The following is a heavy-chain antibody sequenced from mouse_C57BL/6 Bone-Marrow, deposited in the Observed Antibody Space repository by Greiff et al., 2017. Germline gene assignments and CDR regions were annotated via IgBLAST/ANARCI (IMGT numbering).Heavy chain of an antibody. CDR3: ARLYFDV. J-gene: IGHJ1*03. CDR1: GYTFTDYY. CDR2: INPNNGGT. V-gene: IGHV1-26*01. Sequence: VQLQPSGPELVKPGASVKISCKASGYTFTDYYMNWVKQSNGKSLEWIGDINPNNGGTSYNQKFKGKATLTVDKSSSTAYMELRSLTSEDSAVYYCARLYFDVWGTGTTVTVSS.